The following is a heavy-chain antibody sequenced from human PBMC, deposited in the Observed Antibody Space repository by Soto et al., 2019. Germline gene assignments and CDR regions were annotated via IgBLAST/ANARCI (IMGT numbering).Heavy chain of an antibody. Sequence: GGSLRLSCAASGFSFSDYWMSWVRQAPGKGLEWVANVKQDGSERYYVDSVKGRFTISRDNAKNSLYLQMNSLRAEDTAVYYCARKRVVVPATIFYYYALDVWGQGTTVTVSS. CDR3: ARKRVVVPATIFYYYALDV. D-gene: IGHD2-15*01. CDR1: GFSFSDYW. J-gene: IGHJ6*02. CDR2: VKQDGSER. V-gene: IGHV3-7*05.